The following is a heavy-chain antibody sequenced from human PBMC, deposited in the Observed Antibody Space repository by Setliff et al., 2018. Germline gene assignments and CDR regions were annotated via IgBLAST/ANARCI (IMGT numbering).Heavy chain of an antibody. Sequence: PSETLSLTCAAYGGTFSDYYWTWIRQPPGKGLEWVGEINHRGSTTYNPSLKSRVTISVGTSKDQFSLKVISMTAADTAVYYCARGRNIAARLLDSWGQGTLVTVS. CDR3: ARGRNIAARLLDS. V-gene: IGHV4-34*01. J-gene: IGHJ4*02. CDR1: GGTFSDYY. CDR2: INHRGST. D-gene: IGHD6-6*01.